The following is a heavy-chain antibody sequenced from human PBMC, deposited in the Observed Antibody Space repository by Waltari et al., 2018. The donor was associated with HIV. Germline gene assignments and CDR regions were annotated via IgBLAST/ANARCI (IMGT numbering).Heavy chain of an antibody. V-gene: IGHV4-38-2*01. CDR2: VYHTGRT. CDR1: GYSISSGYY. CDR3: ARSSSNWYSDAFDI. D-gene: IGHD6-13*01. J-gene: IGHJ3*02. Sequence: QVQLQESGPGLVKPSETLSLTCAVSGYSISSGYYWGWIRQPPGEGLEWIGNVYHTGRTYYNPSLTSRVTISIDTSKNQFSLRLSSVTAADTAVYSCARSSSNWYSDAFDIWGQGTMVTVSS.